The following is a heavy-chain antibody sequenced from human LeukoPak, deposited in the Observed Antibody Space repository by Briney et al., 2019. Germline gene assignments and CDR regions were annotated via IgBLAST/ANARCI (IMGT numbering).Heavy chain of an antibody. CDR3: ARQWLVSPLFDY. D-gene: IGHD6-19*01. V-gene: IGHV4-61*01. J-gene: IGHJ4*02. CDR1: GGSVSSNNY. Sequence: SETLSLTCTVSGGSVSSNNYWSWIRQPPGKGLEWIGYNSYFGSASYNPSLKSRVTISVDTSKNQFSLKLSSVTAADTAVYYCARQWLVSPLFDYWGQGTLVTVSS. CDR2: NSYFGSA.